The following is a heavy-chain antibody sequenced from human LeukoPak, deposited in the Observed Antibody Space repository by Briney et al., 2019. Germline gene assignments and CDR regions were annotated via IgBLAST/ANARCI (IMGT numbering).Heavy chain of an antibody. Sequence: GGSLRLSCAASGFTFSSYDMHWVRQAPGRGLEWVSAIGIAGDTYYPDSVKGRFTISRDNAKNSLYLQMNSLRAEDTAVYYCARYNSASGSNYWGQGTLVTVSS. J-gene: IGHJ4*02. CDR1: GFTFSSYD. V-gene: IGHV3-13*01. CDR3: ARYNSASGSNY. D-gene: IGHD3-10*01. CDR2: IGIAGDT.